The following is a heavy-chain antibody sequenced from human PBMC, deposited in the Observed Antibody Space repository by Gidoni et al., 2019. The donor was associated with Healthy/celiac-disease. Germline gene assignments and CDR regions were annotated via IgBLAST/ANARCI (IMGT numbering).Heavy chain of an antibody. CDR2: ISWNSGSI. V-gene: IGHV3-9*01. D-gene: IGHD3-22*01. Sequence: EVQLVESGGGLVQPGRSLRLSCAASGFTFDDYAMHWVRQAPGKGLEWVSGISWNSGSIGYADSVKGRFTISRDNAKNSLYLQMNSLRAEDTALYYCAKDSRGYYDSSGEFDYWGQGTLVTVSS. CDR1: GFTFDDYA. CDR3: AKDSRGYYDSSGEFDY. J-gene: IGHJ4*02.